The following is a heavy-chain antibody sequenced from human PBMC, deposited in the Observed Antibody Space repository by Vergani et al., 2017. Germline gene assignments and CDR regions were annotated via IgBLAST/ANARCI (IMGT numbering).Heavy chain of an antibody. CDR2: ISSSSSTI. D-gene: IGHD5-24*01. Sequence: EVQLVESGGGLVQPGGSLRLSCAASGFTFSSYSMNWVRQAPGKGLEWVSYISSSSSTIYYADSVKGRFTISRDNAKNSLYLQMNSLRAEDTAVYYCAKSLGFYRRDGYNSGGPDYWGQGTLVTVSS. CDR3: AKSLGFYRRDGYNSGGPDY. CDR1: GFTFSSYS. J-gene: IGHJ4*02. V-gene: IGHV3-48*01.